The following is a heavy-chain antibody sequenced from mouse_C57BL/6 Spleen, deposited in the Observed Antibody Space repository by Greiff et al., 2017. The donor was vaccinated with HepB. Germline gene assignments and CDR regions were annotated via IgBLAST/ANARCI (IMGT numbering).Heavy chain of an antibody. J-gene: IGHJ1*03. D-gene: IGHD4-1*01. V-gene: IGHV1-69*01. Sequence: QVQLQQPGAELVMPGASVKLSCKASGYTFTSYWMHWVKQRPGQGLEWIGEIDPSDSYTNYNQKFKGKSTLTVDKSSSTAYMQLSSLTSEDSAVYYCARKELTSWYFDVWGTGTTVTVSS. CDR2: IDPSDSYT. CDR1: GYTFTSYW. CDR3: ARKELTSWYFDV.